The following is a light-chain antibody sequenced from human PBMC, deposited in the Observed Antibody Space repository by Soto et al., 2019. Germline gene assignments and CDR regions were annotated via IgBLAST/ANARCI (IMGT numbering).Light chain of an antibody. J-gene: IGLJ3*02. CDR2: DVT. CDR1: SSDVGGYNY. CDR3: SSYTSSSTPLV. Sequence: QSALTQPASVSGSPGQSITISCTGTSSDVGGYNYVSWYQQHPGKAPKLMIYDVTNRPSGVSNRFSGSKSDNTASLTISGLQAEDEADYYCSSYTSSSTPLVFGGGTQLTVL. V-gene: IGLV2-14*01.